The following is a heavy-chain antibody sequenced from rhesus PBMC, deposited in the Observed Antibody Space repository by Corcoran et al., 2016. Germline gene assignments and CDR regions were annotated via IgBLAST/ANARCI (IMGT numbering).Heavy chain of an antibody. D-gene: IGHD3-3*01. CDR2: IYGSSGST. V-gene: IGHV4-160*01. Sequence: QVQLQESGPGLVKPSETLSLTCALSGGSLSGYYSSWLLQPPGKGLEWIGRIYGSSGSTDYIPSLKSRVTISTDTSMTQFSLKLRSVTAADTAVYYCAGHGPRSPFYYWGQGVLVTVSS. CDR3: AGHGPRSPFYY. J-gene: IGHJ4*01. CDR1: GGSLSGYY.